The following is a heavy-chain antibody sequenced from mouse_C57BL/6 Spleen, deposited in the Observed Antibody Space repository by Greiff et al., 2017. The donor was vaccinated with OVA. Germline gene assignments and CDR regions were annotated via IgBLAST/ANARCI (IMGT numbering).Heavy chain of an antibody. J-gene: IGHJ1*03. CDR3: ANVITTVVSYWYFDV. Sequence: VQLQQSGPELVKPGASVKISCKASGYSFTGYYMNWVKQSPEKSLEWIGEINPSTGGTTYNQKFKAKATLTVDKSSSTAYMQLKSLTSEDSAVYYCANVITTVVSYWYFDVWGTGTTVTGSS. CDR1: GYSFTGYY. D-gene: IGHD1-1*01. V-gene: IGHV1-42*01. CDR2: INPSTGGT.